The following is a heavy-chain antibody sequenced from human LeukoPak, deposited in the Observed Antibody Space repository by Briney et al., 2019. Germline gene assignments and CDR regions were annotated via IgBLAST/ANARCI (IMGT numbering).Heavy chain of an antibody. V-gene: IGHV1-69*13. CDR2: IIPILGTA. J-gene: IGHJ6*02. CDR3: ARYDSSGYYYPLYYYYGMDV. CDR1: GGTFSSYA. Sequence: ASVTVSCKASGGTFSSYAISWVRQAPGQGLEWMGGIIPILGTANYAQKFQGRVTITADESTSTAYMELSSLRSEDTAVYYCARYDSSGYYYPLYYYYGMDVWGQGTTVTVSS. D-gene: IGHD3-22*01.